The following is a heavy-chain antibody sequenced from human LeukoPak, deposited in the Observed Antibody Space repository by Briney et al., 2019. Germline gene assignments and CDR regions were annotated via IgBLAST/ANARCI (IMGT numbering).Heavy chain of an antibody. J-gene: IGHJ3*02. Sequence: GGSLRLSCAASGFTFNSYGMHWVRQAPGKGLEWVAVISYDGSNKYYADSVKGRFTISRDNSKNTLYLQMNSLRAEDTAVYYCAKDFGDYGDRSDAFDIWGQGTMVTVSS. CDR1: GFTFNSYG. CDR2: ISYDGSNK. D-gene: IGHD4-17*01. V-gene: IGHV3-30*18. CDR3: AKDFGDYGDRSDAFDI.